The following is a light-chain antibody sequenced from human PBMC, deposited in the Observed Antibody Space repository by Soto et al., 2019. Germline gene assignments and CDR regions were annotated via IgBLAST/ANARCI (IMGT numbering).Light chain of an antibody. V-gene: IGKV1-39*01. Sequence: DTQMTQSPSSLSASVGDRVTITCRASQSISTYLNWYQQKPGEAPKLLIYAASTLQSGVPSRFSGSGSGTDFTLTISNLQPADFATYFCQQSYNTPRTFGQGTRLEIK. CDR1: QSISTY. CDR2: AAS. J-gene: IGKJ2*01. CDR3: QQSYNTPRT.